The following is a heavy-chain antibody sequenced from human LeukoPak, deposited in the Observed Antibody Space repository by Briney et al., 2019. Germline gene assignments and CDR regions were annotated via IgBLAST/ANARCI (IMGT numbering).Heavy chain of an antibody. V-gene: IGHV3-30-3*01. J-gene: IGHJ5*02. Sequence: GGSLRLSCAASEFTFSNYAVHWVRQAPGKGLQWVAVISYDGNTIHYADSVKGRFTISRDTSKNTLYLQMNSLRAEDTAVYYCARDLTYCSSTSCYTTNWFDPWGQGTLVTVSS. CDR1: EFTFSNYA. D-gene: IGHD2-2*02. CDR3: ARDLTYCSSTSCYTTNWFDP. CDR2: ISYDGNTI.